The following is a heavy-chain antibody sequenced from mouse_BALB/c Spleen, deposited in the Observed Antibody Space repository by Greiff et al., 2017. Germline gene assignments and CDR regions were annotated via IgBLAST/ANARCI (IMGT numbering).Heavy chain of an antibody. J-gene: IGHJ2*01. V-gene: IGHV5-17*02. CDR2: ISSGSSTI. D-gene: IGHD1-2*01. CDR3: SRSAPLRPFDY. Sequence: EVQGVESGGGLVQPGGSRKLSCAASGFTFSSFGMHWVRQAPEKGLEWVAYISSGSSTIYYADTVKGRFTISRDNPKNTLFLQMTSLRSEDTAMYYCSRSAPLRPFDYWGQGTTLTVSS. CDR1: GFTFSSFG.